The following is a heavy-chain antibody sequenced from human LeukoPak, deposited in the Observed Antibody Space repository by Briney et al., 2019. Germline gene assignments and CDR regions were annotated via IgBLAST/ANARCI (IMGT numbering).Heavy chain of an antibody. V-gene: IGHV4-34*01. CDR1: GGSFSGYY. Sequence: SETLSLTCAVYGGSFSGYYWSWIRQPPGKGLEWIGEINHSGSTNYNPSLKSRVTISVDTSKNQFSLKLSSVTAADTAVYYCVRGLWQQLMWGQGTLVTVSS. CDR3: VRGLWQQLM. J-gene: IGHJ4*02. CDR2: INHSGST. D-gene: IGHD6-13*01.